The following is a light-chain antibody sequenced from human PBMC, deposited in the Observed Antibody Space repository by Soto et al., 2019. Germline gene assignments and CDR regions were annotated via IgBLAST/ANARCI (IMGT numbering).Light chain of an antibody. Sequence: DIQMTQSPSSLSASVGDRVTITCRASQVISNYLAWYQQKPGKVPKLLIYAASTLHSGVPSRFSGSGSGTDFTLTISSLHPEDVATYYCQKYNSAPLTFGGGTKVEIK. J-gene: IGKJ4*01. CDR2: AAS. CDR1: QVISNY. V-gene: IGKV1-27*01. CDR3: QKYNSAPLT.